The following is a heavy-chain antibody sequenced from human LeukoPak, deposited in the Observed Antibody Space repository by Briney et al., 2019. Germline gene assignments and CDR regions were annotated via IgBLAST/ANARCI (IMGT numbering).Heavy chain of an antibody. CDR1: GGSISSYY. V-gene: IGHV4-59*08. CDR3: ARAEERGLPQF. D-gene: IGHD2-21*01. Sequence: SETLSLTCTVSGGSISSYYWSWIRQPPGKGLVWIGYIYYSGSTNYNPSLKSRVTISVDTSKNQFSLKLSSVTAADTAVYYCARAEERGLPQFWGQGTLVTVSS. CDR2: IYYSGST. J-gene: IGHJ4*02.